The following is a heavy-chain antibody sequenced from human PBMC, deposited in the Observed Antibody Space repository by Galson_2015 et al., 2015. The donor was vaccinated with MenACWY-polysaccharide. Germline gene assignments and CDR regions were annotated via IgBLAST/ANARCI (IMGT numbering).Heavy chain of an antibody. CDR2: IRYDGSNK. CDR1: GFTFSSYG. Sequence: SLRLSCAASGFTFSSYGMHWVRQAPGKGLEWVAFIRYDGSNKYYADSVKGRFTISRDNSKNTLYLQMNSLRAEDTAVYYCAKAGVVPAAALDYWGQGTLVTVS. V-gene: IGHV3-30*02. D-gene: IGHD2-2*01. J-gene: IGHJ4*02. CDR3: AKAGVVPAAALDY.